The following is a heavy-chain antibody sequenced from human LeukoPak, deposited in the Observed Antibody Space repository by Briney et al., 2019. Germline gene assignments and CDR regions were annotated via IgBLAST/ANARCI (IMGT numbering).Heavy chain of an antibody. J-gene: IGHJ5*02. Sequence: GGSLRLSCAASGFTFTDYDMNWIRQAPGKGLEWVSYITNTGYNIYYADSVKGRFTISRDNAKNSLYLQMNSLRAEDTAVYYCARGRSSSRRWFDPWGQGTLVTVSS. D-gene: IGHD6-13*01. CDR3: ARGRSSSRRWFDP. CDR2: ITNTGYNI. CDR1: GFTFTDYD. V-gene: IGHV3-11*01.